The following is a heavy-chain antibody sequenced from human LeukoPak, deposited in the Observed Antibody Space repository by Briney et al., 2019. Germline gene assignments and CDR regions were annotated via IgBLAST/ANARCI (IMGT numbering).Heavy chain of an antibody. CDR2: IKRDASEK. V-gene: IGHV3-7*05. D-gene: IGHD2-21*02. J-gene: IGHJ6*02. CDR3: ERWVTSPHFGLDV. Sequence: GGSLRLSCAASGFTFSTYWMSWVRQAPGKGLEWVANIKRDASEKYYVDSVMGRFTISRDKAKNSLFLQMNGLGGEDTAVYYCERWVTSPHFGLDVWGQGTTVTVSS. CDR1: GFTFSTYW.